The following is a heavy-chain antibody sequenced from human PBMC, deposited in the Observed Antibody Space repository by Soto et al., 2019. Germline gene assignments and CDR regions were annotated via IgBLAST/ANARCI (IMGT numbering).Heavy chain of an antibody. CDR1: GGSFSGYY. V-gene: IGHV4-34*01. Sequence: PSETLSLTCAVYGGSFSGYYWSWIRQPPGKGLEWIGEINHSGSTNYNPSLKSRVTISVDTSKNQFSLKLSSVTAADTAVYYCARLEYSSSSGKGGYYYYYGMDVWGQGTTVTVSS. CDR2: INHSGST. CDR3: ARLEYSSSSGKGGYYYYYGMDV. D-gene: IGHD6-6*01. J-gene: IGHJ6*02.